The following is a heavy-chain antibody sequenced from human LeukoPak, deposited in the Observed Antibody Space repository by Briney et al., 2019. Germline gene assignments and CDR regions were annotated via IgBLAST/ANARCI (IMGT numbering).Heavy chain of an antibody. CDR3: TRGGELMNF. CDR1: GASVNSGNYY. CDR2: IYTSGST. Sequence: SETLSLTCTVSGASVNSGNYYWTWIRQPAGKRLEWIGRIYTSGSTNYNSSLKSRVTISIDASKNQFSLRLSSVTAADTAVYYCTRGGELMNFWGQGTLVTVSS. J-gene: IGHJ4*02. V-gene: IGHV4-61*02. D-gene: IGHD1-26*01.